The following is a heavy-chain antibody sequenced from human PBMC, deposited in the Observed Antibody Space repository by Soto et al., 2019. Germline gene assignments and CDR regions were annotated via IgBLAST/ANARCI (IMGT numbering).Heavy chain of an antibody. D-gene: IGHD6-6*01. J-gene: IGHJ4*02. CDR3: AGGIAARPLGY. V-gene: IGHV4-30-2*01. CDR1: GGSISSGGYS. Sequence: SETLSLTCAGSGGSISSGGYSWSWIRQPPGKGLEWIGYIYHSGSTYYNPSLKSRVTISVDRSKNQFSLKLSSVTAADTAVYYCAGGIAARPLGYWGQGTLVTVSS. CDR2: IYHSGST.